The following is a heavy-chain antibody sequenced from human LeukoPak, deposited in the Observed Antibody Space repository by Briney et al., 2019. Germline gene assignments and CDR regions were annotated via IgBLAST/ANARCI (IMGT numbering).Heavy chain of an antibody. CDR2: LISDGSSA. J-gene: IGHJ6*02. V-gene: IGHV3-74*01. D-gene: IGHD2-8*02. CDR1: GFTLSSYW. Sequence: GGSLRLSCAASGFTLSSYWMHWVRQAPGKGLVWVSRLISDGSSASYADSVKGRFTISRDNTKNILYLQMNSLRAEDTAVYYCVRDSRYCPDVWGQGTTVNVSS. CDR3: VRDSRYCPDV.